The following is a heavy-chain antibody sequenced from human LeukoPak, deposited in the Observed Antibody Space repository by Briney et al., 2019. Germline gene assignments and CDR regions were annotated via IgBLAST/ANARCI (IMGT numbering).Heavy chain of an antibody. J-gene: IGHJ5*02. CDR2: VNHSGST. D-gene: IGHD3-3*01. CDR3: ARGGNIWSGLLGRNWFDP. V-gene: IGHV4-34*01. Sequence: SETLSLTSAVYGGSFRGYYWSWIRQPPGTGLEWIGEVNHSGSTNYNPSLKSRVTISEDTSKNQFSLKLSSVTAADTAVYYCARGGNIWSGLLGRNWFDPWGQGTLATVSS. CDR1: GGSFRGYY.